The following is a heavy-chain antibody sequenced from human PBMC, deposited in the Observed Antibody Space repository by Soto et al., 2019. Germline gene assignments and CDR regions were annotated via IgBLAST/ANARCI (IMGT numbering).Heavy chain of an antibody. CDR3: ARAVLTTVTTYNWFDP. Sequence: SATLSLTCTVSGGSISSGDYYWSWIRQPPGKGLEWIGYIYYSGSTYYNPSLKSRVTISVDTSKNQFSLKLSSVTAADTAVYYCARAVLTTVTTYNWFDPWGQGTLVTVSS. V-gene: IGHV4-30-4*01. J-gene: IGHJ5*02. D-gene: IGHD4-17*01. CDR1: GGSISSGDYY. CDR2: IYYSGST.